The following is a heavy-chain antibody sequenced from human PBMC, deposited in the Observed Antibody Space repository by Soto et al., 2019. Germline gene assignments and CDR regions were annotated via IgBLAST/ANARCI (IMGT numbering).Heavy chain of an antibody. CDR1: GYTFTSYG. CDR2: ISAYNGNT. D-gene: IGHD2-2*01. CDR3: ARSQPAAAELDFDY. J-gene: IGHJ4*02. V-gene: IGHV1-18*01. Sequence: ASVKVSCKASGYTFTSYGISWVRQAPGQGLEWMGWISAYNGNTNYAQKLQGRVTMTTDTSTSTAYMELRSLRSDDTAVYYCARSQPAAAELDFDYWGQGTLVTVSS.